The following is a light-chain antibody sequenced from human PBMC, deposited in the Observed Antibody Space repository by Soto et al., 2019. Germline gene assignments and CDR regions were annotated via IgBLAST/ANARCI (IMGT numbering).Light chain of an antibody. CDR2: DAS. CDR3: QQRASWPYT. Sequence: EMVLTQSPATRSLSPGETATLSCRASQSISNYLAWYQHKPGQAPRLLIFDASNRATGIPARFSGSGSGTDFTLTIGSLEPEESALYYCQQRASWPYTSGQGTKVDIK. CDR1: QSISNY. V-gene: IGKV3-11*01. J-gene: IGKJ2*01.